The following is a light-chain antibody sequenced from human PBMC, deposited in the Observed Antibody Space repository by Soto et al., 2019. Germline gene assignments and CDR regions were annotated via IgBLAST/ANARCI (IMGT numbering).Light chain of an antibody. V-gene: IGLV2-14*01. CDR1: SSDVGGYNY. CDR3: SSYTSSSTPPYV. CDR2: DVS. J-gene: IGLJ1*01. Sequence: LTQPASVSGSPGQSITISCTGTSSDVGGYNYVSWYQQHPGKAPKLMIYDVSNRPSGVSNRFSGSKSGNTASLTISGLQAEDEADYYCSSYTSSSTPPYVFGPGTKVTVL.